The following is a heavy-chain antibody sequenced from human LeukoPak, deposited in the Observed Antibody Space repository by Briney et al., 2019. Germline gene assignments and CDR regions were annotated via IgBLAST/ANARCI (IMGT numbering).Heavy chain of an antibody. Sequence: SETLSLNCTVSGGSISSYYWSWIRPPPGKGREWIGYIDYSGSTNSHTFLKSRVTISVDMSKNQFSLKVRSATSADTAVYYCARSIVEATYYFDYWGQGTLVTVSS. D-gene: IGHD1-26*01. CDR3: ARSIVEATYYFDY. CDR2: IDYSGST. V-gene: IGHV4-59*12. J-gene: IGHJ4*02. CDR1: GGSISSYY.